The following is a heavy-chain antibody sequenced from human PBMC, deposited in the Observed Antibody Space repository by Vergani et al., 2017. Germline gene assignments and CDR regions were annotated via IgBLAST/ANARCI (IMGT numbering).Heavy chain of an antibody. Sequence: QVQLQQWGAGLLKPSETLSLTCAVYGGSISSYYWSWIRQPPGKGLEWIGYIYYSGSTNYNPSLKSRVTISVDTSKNQFSLKLSSVTAADTAVYYCARGYRGYDSRYYYYYGMDVWGQGTTVTVSS. CDR1: GGSISSYY. D-gene: IGHD5-12*01. CDR3: ARGYRGYDSRYYYYYGMDV. CDR2: IYYSGST. J-gene: IGHJ6*02. V-gene: IGHV4-59*01.